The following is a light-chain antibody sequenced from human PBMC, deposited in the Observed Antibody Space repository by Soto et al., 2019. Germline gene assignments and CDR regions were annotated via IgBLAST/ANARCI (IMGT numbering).Light chain of an antibody. CDR3: QQSFNNPQT. V-gene: IGKV1-39*01. Sequence: DIQITQSPSSLSASLGDRVTVTCRASQSINSYLNWYQQKKGKAPKLLIYAASSLPSGVPSRFSGSGSGTDFTLTISSLQPEDFETYYCQQSFNNPQTFGQGTKV. CDR1: QSINSY. CDR2: AAS. J-gene: IGKJ1*01.